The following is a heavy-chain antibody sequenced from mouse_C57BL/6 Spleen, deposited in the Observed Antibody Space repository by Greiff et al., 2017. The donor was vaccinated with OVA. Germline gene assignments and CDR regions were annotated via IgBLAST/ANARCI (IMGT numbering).Heavy chain of an antibody. D-gene: IGHD4-1*01. Sequence: VQLVESGAELARPGASVKMSCKASGYTFTSYTMHWVKQRPGQGLEWIGYINPSSGYTKYNQKFKDKATLTADKSSSTAYMQLSSLTSEDSAVYYCAREKFWDVGFDYWGQGTTLTVSS. J-gene: IGHJ2*01. CDR1: GYTFTSYT. V-gene: IGHV1-4*01. CDR2: INPSSGYT. CDR3: AREKFWDVGFDY.